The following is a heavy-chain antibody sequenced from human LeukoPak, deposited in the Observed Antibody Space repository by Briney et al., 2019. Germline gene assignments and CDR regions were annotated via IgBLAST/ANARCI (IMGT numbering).Heavy chain of an antibody. CDR1: GGSFSGYY. Sequence: SETLSLTCAVYGGSFSGYYWSWIRQPPGKGLEWIGEINHSGSTNYNPSLKSRVTISVDTSKNQFSLKLSSVTAADTAVYYCARGLRTMVPSYPNWFDSWGQGTLVTVSS. J-gene: IGHJ5*01. V-gene: IGHV4-34*01. D-gene: IGHD4/OR15-4a*01. CDR2: INHSGST. CDR3: ARGLRTMVPSYPNWFDS.